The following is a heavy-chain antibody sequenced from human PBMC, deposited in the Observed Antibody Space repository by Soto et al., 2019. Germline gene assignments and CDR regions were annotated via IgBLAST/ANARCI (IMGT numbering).Heavy chain of an antibody. V-gene: IGHV4-59*01. CDR3: ALRSMAVVPEY. CDR1: GGSFSPNY. Sequence: SETLSLTCTVSGGSFSPNYWSWIRQPPGKGLESIGYLYYGRSANYNPSLKSRVTLSVDTSTNQCSLTLSSMTAADTAVYYCALRSMAVVPEYWGQGTLVTVSS. J-gene: IGHJ4*02. D-gene: IGHD3-22*01. CDR2: LYYGRSA.